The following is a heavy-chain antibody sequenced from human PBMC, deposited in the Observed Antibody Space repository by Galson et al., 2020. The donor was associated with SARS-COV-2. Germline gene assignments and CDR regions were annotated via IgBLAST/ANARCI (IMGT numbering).Heavy chain of an antibody. J-gene: IGHJ3*02. V-gene: IGHV1-69*13. Sequence: SVKVSCKASGDNFNSFAFNWVRQAPGQGLEWIGGIMPLFGTTNYAQKFQGRVTITADESTSTAYMDLRRLRSEDTAVYFCARSRDIEPTDRDPCDIWGQGTLVTVSS. CDR2: IMPLFGTT. CDR3: ARSRDIEPTDRDPCDI. D-gene: IGHD5-12*01. CDR1: GDNFNSFA.